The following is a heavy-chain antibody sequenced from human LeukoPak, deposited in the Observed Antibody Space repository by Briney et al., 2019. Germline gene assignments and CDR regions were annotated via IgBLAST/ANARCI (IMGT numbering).Heavy chain of an antibody. Sequence: GASVKVSCKASGYTFTGYYMHWVRQAPGQGLEWMGRINPNSGGTNYAQKFQGRVTMTRDTSISTAYMELSRLRSDDTAVYYCARDPPRSTSSEAPFDYWGQGTLVTVSS. CDR2: INPNSGGT. D-gene: IGHD2-2*01. J-gene: IGHJ4*02. CDR1: GYTFTGYY. CDR3: ARDPPRSTSSEAPFDY. V-gene: IGHV1-2*06.